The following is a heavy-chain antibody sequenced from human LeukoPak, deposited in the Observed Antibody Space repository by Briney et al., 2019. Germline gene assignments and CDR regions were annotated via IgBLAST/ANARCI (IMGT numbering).Heavy chain of an antibody. J-gene: IGHJ4*02. CDR2: ISSSGSTI. Sequence: GGSLRLSCAASGFTFSSYSMNWVRQAPGKGLEWVSYISSSGSTIYYADSVKGRFTISRDNAKNSLYLQMNRVGAEDTAVYYCARGEDNADEYLREDYWGQGILATVSS. V-gene: IGHV3-48*04. D-gene: IGHD3-16*01. CDR1: GFTFSSYS. CDR3: ARGEDNADEYLREDY.